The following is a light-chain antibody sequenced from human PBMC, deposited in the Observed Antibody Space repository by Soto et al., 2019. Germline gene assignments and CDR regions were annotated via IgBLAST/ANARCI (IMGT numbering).Light chain of an antibody. Sequence: DIQMTQSPSSLSASVGDRVTITCRASQNIDNFLNWYQQKVGEAPKLLIFAASSLHSGVPSRFVGSGSGTDFTLTITSLQPEDFATYSCQQSFKAPTFGQGTRWIS. V-gene: IGKV1-39*01. J-gene: IGKJ1*01. CDR3: QQSFKAPT. CDR1: QNIDNF. CDR2: AAS.